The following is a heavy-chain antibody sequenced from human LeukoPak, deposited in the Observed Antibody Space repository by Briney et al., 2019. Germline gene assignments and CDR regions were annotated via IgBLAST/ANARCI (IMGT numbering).Heavy chain of an antibody. CDR3: ARHGGGWSNYFDP. D-gene: IGHD6-19*01. J-gene: IGHJ5*02. V-gene: IGHV3-7*04. Sequence: GGSLRLSCAASGFTFSSYEMSWVRQAPGKGVEWVANIKEDGSDKYYVDSVKGRFTISRDNTKNSLYLQMNSLRAEDSAVYFCARHGGGWSNYFDPWGQGTLVTVSS. CDR1: GFTFSSYE. CDR2: IKEDGSDK.